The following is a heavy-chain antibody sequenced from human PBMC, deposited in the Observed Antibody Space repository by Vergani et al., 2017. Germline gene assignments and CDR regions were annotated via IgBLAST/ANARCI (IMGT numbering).Heavy chain of an antibody. V-gene: IGHV1-46*01. Sequence: QVQLVQSGAEVKKPGASVKVSCKASGYTFTSYYMHWVRQAPGQGLEWMGIINPSGGSTSYAQKFQGRVTMTRDTSTSTVYMELSSLRSEDTAVYYCARGDRGAAAGIHHYYYYGMDVWGQGTTVTVSS. CDR3: ARGDRGAAAGIHHYYYYGMDV. D-gene: IGHD6-13*01. CDR2: INPSGGST. J-gene: IGHJ6*02. CDR1: GYTFTSYY.